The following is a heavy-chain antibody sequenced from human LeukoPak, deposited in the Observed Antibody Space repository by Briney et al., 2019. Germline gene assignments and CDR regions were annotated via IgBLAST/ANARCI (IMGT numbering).Heavy chain of an antibody. Sequence: SETLSLTCAVYGGSFSGYYWSWIRQPPGKGLEWIGEINHSGSTNYNPSLKGRVTISVDTSKNQFSLKLSSVTAADTAVYYCARIRRDGYNYPRYYFDYWGQGTLVTVSS. J-gene: IGHJ4*02. V-gene: IGHV4-34*01. CDR3: ARIRRDGYNYPRYYFDY. CDR2: INHSGST. D-gene: IGHD5-24*01. CDR1: GGSFSGYY.